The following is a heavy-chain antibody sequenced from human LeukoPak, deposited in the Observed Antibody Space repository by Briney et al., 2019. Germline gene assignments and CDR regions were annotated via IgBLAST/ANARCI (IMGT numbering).Heavy chain of an antibody. J-gene: IGHJ6*02. D-gene: IGHD6-19*01. CDR3: ARDRDSSGPIPDYYYYGMDV. CDR2: IRYDGGTK. Sequence: GGPLRLSCAASGFAFSTYGMYWVRQAPGKGLEWVAYIRYDGGTKYYADSVKGRFTISRDNSKNTLYLQMNSLRIEDTAVYYCARDRDSSGPIPDYYYYGMDVWGQGTTVTVSS. CDR1: GFAFSTYG. V-gene: IGHV3-30*02.